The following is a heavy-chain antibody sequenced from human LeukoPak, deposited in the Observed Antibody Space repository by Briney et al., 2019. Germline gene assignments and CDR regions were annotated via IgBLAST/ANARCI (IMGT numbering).Heavy chain of an antibody. CDR2: ISWEIANI. V-gene: IGHV3-9*01. J-gene: IGHJ4*02. CDR3: AKEDVQYGFGSGSFDH. Sequence: GSSLRLSCVPSGFTFDDYAMHWLRQIPEKALEDFAAISWEIANIADADSVKGRLTISRDNAKTSLFLQMDSLRAEDTAFYFCAKEDVQYGFGSGSFDHWGQGTLVTVSS. CDR1: GFTFDDYA. D-gene: IGHD1-26*01.